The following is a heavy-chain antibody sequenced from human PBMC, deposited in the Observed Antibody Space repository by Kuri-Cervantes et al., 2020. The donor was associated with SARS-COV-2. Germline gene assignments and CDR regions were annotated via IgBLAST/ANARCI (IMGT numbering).Heavy chain of an antibody. V-gene: IGHV1-2*02. CDR1: GYTFIDYY. CDR2: INPKSGAT. D-gene: IGHD4-17*01. J-gene: IGHJ5*02. Sequence: GESLKISCKASGYTFIDYYMHWVRQAPGQGLEWMAWINPKSGATNYAQKFQGRVTMTTDTSISTAYMDLSRLRSDDTAVYYCARGGDYGFWFDPWGQGTLVTVSS. CDR3: ARGGDYGFWFDP.